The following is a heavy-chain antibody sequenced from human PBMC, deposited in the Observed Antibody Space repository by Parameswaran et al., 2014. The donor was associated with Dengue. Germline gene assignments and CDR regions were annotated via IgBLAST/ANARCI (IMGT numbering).Heavy chain of an antibody. V-gene: IGHV3-30-3*01. J-gene: IGHJ6*02. CDR2: ISYDGSNK. CDR3: ARDLSRQQLAAGPHGYYYYYGMDV. D-gene: IGHD6-13*01. Sequence: WIRQPPGKGLEWVAVISYDGSNKYYADSVKGRFTISRDNSKNTLYLQMNSLRAEDTAVYYCARDLSRQQLAAGPHGYYYYYGMDVWGQGTTVTVSS.